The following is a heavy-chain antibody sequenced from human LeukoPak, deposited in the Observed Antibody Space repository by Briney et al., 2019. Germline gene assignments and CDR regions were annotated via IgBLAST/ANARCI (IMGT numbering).Heavy chain of an antibody. D-gene: IGHD1-26*01. CDR2: ISNDGGGI. Sequence: GGSLRLSCAASGFTFNNYGLIWVRQAPGKGLEWVAAISNDGGGIMYAAFVEGRFTISRDNSKNTLYLQMNRLRAEDTAVYYCATAPNPGSYWTNHYGMDVWGQGTTVTVSS. V-gene: IGHV3-23*01. CDR3: ATAPNPGSYWTNHYGMDV. CDR1: GFTFNNYG. J-gene: IGHJ6*02.